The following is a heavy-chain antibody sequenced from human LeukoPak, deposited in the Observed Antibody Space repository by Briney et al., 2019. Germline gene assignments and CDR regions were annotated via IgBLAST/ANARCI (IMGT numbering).Heavy chain of an antibody. Sequence: GGSLRLSCVASGFNFRSYGMHWVRQSPVKGLEWLAFIRFDGSLEHYADSVKGRFIISRDNSKNTVYLQMNSLRFEDTAIYYCAKGVELATVTPHFDYWGQGVLVTVSS. CDR3: AKGVELATVTPHFDY. D-gene: IGHD4-11*01. J-gene: IGHJ4*02. CDR1: GFNFRSYG. V-gene: IGHV3-30*02. CDR2: IRFDGSLE.